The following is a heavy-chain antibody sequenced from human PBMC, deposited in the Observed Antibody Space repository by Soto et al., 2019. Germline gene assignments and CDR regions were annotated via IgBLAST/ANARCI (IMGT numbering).Heavy chain of an antibody. J-gene: IGHJ4*02. V-gene: IGHV1-69*12. CDR2: IIPIFGTA. D-gene: IGHD6-13*01. CDR1: GGTFSSYA. Sequence: QVQLVQSGAEVKKPGSSVKVSCKASGGTFSSYAISWVRQAPGQGLEWMGGIIPIFGTANYAQKFQGRVTITADESTRTASMELSSLRSEDRAGYYCARVADSSSWYRLWGQGTLVTVSS. CDR3: ARVADSSSWYRL.